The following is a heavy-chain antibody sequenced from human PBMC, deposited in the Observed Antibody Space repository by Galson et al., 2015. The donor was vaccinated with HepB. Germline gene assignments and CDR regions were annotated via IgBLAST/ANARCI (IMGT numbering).Heavy chain of an antibody. CDR2: ISGSTIYT. Sequence: SLRLSCAASGFIFSDYYMGWIRQAPGKGLEWISYISGSTIYTNYAGSVKGRFTISRDNAKNSLYLQINSLRAEDTAVYYCARVADADYGDHSHFDSWGQGTLVTVSS. D-gene: IGHD4-17*01. V-gene: IGHV3-11*06. CDR3: ARVADADYGDHSHFDS. J-gene: IGHJ4*02. CDR1: GFIFSDYY.